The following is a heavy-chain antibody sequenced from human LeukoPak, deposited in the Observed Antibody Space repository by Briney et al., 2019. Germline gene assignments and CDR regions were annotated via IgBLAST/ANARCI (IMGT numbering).Heavy chain of an antibody. Sequence: SQTLSLTCTVSGGSISSGGYYWSWIRQHPGKGLEWIGYIYYSGSTYYNPSLKSRVTISVDTSKNQFSLKLSSVTAADTAVYYCARGGTLSYYYYSSGYYFDYWGQGTLVTVSS. CDR1: GGSISSGGYY. J-gene: IGHJ4*02. CDR2: IYYSGST. D-gene: IGHD3-22*01. CDR3: ARGGTLSYYYYSSGYYFDY. V-gene: IGHV4-31*03.